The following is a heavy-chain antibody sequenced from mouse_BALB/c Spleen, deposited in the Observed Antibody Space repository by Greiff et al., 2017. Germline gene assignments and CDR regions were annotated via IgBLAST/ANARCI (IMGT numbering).Heavy chain of an antibody. J-gene: IGHJ1*01. V-gene: IGHV5-12-2*01. CDR3: ARQVTGSRYFDV. CDR1: GFTFSSYT. Sequence: EVKVVESGGGLVQPGGSLKLSCAASGFTFSSYTMSWVRQTPEKRLEWVAYISNGGGSTYYPDTVKGRFTISRDNAKNTLYLQMSSLKSEDTAMYYCARQVTGSRYFDVWGAGTTVTVSS. D-gene: IGHD4-1*01. CDR2: ISNGGGST.